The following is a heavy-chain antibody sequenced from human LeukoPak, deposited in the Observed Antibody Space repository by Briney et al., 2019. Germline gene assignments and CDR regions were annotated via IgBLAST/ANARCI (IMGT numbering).Heavy chain of an antibody. Sequence: ASVKVSCKASGYTFTSYGISWVRQAPGQGLEWMEWISAYNGNTNYAQKLQGRVTMTTDTSTSTAYMELRSLRSDDTAVYYCARDGHDYVWGSYRSDAFDIWGQGTMVTVSS. D-gene: IGHD3-16*02. CDR1: GYTFTSYG. V-gene: IGHV1-18*01. CDR3: ARDGHDYVWGSYRSDAFDI. CDR2: ISAYNGNT. J-gene: IGHJ3*02.